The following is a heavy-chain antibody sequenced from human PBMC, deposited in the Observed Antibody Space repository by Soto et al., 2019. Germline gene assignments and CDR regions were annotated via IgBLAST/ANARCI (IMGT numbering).Heavy chain of an antibody. CDR2: IYHSGST. Sequence: QLQLQESGSGLVKPSQTLSLTCAVSGGSISSGGYSRSWIRQPPGKGMEWIGYIYHSGSTYYNTSLKSRVTISVDRSKNHFSLKLRSVTAADTAVYYCARSSGSYYNYPYYYGMDVWGQGTTVTVSS. D-gene: IGHD3-10*01. V-gene: IGHV4-30-2*01. J-gene: IGHJ6*02. CDR1: GGSISSGGYS. CDR3: ARSSGSYYNYPYYYGMDV.